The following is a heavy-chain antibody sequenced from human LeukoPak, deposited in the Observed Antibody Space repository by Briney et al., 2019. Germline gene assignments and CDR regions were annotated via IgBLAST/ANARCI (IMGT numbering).Heavy chain of an antibody. CDR1: GGSISSYY. CDR2: MYTSGST. CDR3: ARDSYDSSYPYYYFDY. J-gene: IGHJ4*02. D-gene: IGHD3-22*01. Sequence: SETLSLTCTVSGGSISSYYWSWIRQPAGKGLQWIGRMYTSGSTNYNPSLKSRVTMSVDTSKNQFSLKLSSVTAADTAVYYCARDSYDSSYPYYYFDYWGQGTLVTVSS. V-gene: IGHV4-4*07.